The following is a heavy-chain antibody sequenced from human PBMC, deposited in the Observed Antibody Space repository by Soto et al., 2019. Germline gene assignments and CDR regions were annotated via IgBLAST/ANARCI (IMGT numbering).Heavy chain of an antibody. V-gene: IGHV4-34*01. D-gene: IGHD4-17*01. Sequence: QVQLQQWGAGLLKPSETLSLTCAVYGGSFSGYYWSWIRQPPGKGLEWIGEINHSGSTNYNPSLKSRVAISVDTAKNQFFLKLSSVTAADTAVYYCARGRLRIVSYYYYYMDVWGKGTTVTVSS. CDR3: ARGRLRIVSYYYYYMDV. CDR2: INHSGST. J-gene: IGHJ6*03. CDR1: GGSFSGYY.